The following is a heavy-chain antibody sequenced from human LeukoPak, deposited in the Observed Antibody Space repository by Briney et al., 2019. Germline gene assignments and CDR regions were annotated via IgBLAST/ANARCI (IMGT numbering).Heavy chain of an antibody. D-gene: IGHD2-15*01. CDR3: ARRPRSGVFVD. Sequence: PGGSLRFSCAASAFTFNTNWMTWVRQAPGKGLDWVARINEDGREQNYVDSVKGGFTTSRDNTKTLFVLQMNSLRAEDSAVYYCARRPRSGVFVDWGQGALVTVSS. J-gene: IGHJ4*02. CDR2: INEDGREQ. V-gene: IGHV3-7*01. CDR1: AFTFNTNW.